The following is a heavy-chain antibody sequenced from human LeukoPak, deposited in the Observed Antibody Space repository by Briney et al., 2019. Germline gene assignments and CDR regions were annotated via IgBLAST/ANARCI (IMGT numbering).Heavy chain of an antibody. D-gene: IGHD5-24*01. CDR1: GFTLSIFE. Sequence: GGSLRLSCAPSGFTLSIFEMNWVRQAPGKGLEWVSYISSSGSTIYYADSVKGRFTISRDNAKNSLYLQMNSLRAEDTAVYYCARLQLLPLFDYWGQGTLVTVSS. CDR2: ISSSGSTI. CDR3: ARLQLLPLFDY. J-gene: IGHJ4*02. V-gene: IGHV3-48*03.